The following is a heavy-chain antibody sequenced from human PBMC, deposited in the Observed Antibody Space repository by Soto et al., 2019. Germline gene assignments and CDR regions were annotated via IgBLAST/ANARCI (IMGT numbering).Heavy chain of an antibody. Sequence: PGGSMRLSGAASGFTFRTYAMSWVRKAPGKGLEWVSAISGSGGSTYYADSVKGRFTISRDNSKNTLYLQMNSLRAEDTAVYYCAKVGDYGPGVFDYWGQGTLVTVSS. J-gene: IGHJ4*02. CDR3: AKVGDYGPGVFDY. V-gene: IGHV3-23*01. D-gene: IGHD3-10*01. CDR1: GFTFRTYA. CDR2: ISGSGGST.